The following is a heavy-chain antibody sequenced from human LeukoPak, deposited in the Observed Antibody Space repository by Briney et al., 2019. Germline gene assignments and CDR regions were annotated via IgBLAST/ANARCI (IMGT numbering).Heavy chain of an antibody. D-gene: IGHD1-14*01. V-gene: IGHV3-7*01. CDR3: AREVWGPEY. CDR2: IKQDGNDK. CDR1: GFTFTKYW. J-gene: IGHJ4*02. Sequence: PGGSLRLSCAASGFTFTKYWMTWVRQAPGKGLEWVGNIKQDGNDKNYMDSVKGRFTISRDNTKNSVYLQMSSLRAEDTAVYYCAREVWGPEYWGQGTLVTVSS.